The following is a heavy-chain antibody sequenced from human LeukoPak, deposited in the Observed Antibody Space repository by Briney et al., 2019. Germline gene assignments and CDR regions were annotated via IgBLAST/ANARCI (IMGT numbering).Heavy chain of an antibody. CDR2: LNPKSGGT. CDR1: GYTFTDYY. Sequence: ASVKVSCKASGYTFTDYYIHWVRQGPGQGLEWMGRLNPKSGGTNYAQNFQGRVTMTRDTSISTAYMEVSRLTSDDTGVYYSAREGIAGSSIFWGQGTLVTVFS. J-gene: IGHJ4*01. V-gene: IGHV1-2*05. D-gene: IGHD1-26*01. CDR3: AREGIAGSSIF.